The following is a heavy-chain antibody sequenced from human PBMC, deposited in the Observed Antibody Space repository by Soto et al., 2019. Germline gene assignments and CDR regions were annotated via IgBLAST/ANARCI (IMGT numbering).Heavy chain of an antibody. J-gene: IGHJ5*02. CDR1: GGTFNSYA. Sequence: SVKVSCKASGGTFNSYAISWVRQAPGQGLEWMGGIIPIFGTANYAQKFQGRVTITADESTSTAYMELSSLRSEDTAVYYCARDGHPGIAVARRFEPWGQGTLVTVSS. CDR3: ARDGHPGIAVARRFEP. CDR2: IIPIFGTA. V-gene: IGHV1-69*13. D-gene: IGHD6-19*01.